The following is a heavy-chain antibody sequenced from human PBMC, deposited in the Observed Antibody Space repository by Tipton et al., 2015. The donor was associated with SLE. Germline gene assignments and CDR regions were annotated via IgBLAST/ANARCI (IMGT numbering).Heavy chain of an antibody. CDR3: ASWSPERTSGWSRFDY. J-gene: IGHJ4*02. Sequence: TLSLTCTVSGYSISSGYYWGWIRQPPGKGLEWIGYIYYSGSTNYNPSLKSRVTISVDTSKNQFSLKLSSVTAADTAVYYCASWSPERTSGWSRFDYWGQGTLVTVSS. D-gene: IGHD6-19*01. CDR1: GYSISSGYY. CDR2: IYYSGST. V-gene: IGHV4-61*01.